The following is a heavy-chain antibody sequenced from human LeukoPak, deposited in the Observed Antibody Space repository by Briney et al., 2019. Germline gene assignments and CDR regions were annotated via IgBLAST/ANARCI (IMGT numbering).Heavy chain of an antibody. D-gene: IGHD1-26*01. V-gene: IGHV3-49*04. CDR2: IRSKAYGGTT. Sequence: PGGSLRLSCAASGFTFSSYAMSWVRQAPGKGLEWVGFIRSKAYGGTTEYAASVKGRFTISRDDSKSIAYLQMNSLKTEDTAVYYCTRERLPGTFDYWGQGTLVTVSS. CDR1: GFTFSSYA. CDR3: TRERLPGTFDY. J-gene: IGHJ4*02.